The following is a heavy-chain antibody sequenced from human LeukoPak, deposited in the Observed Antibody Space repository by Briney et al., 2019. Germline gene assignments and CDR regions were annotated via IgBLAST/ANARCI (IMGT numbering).Heavy chain of an antibody. CDR2: IYYSGST. Sequence: PETLSLTCTVSGGSISSYYWSWIRQPPGKGLEWIGYIYYSGSTNYNPSLKSRVTISVDTSKNQFSLKLSSVTAADTAVYYCARLYDAFDIWGQGTMVTVSS. CDR1: GGSISSYY. J-gene: IGHJ3*02. CDR3: ARLYDAFDI. V-gene: IGHV4-59*08.